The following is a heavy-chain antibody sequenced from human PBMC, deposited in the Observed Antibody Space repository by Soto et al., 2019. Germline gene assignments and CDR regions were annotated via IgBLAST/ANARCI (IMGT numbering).Heavy chain of an antibody. CDR3: AREDGGGGRRHDF. CDR2: INPSDGST. CDR1: GYTFAMHY. D-gene: IGHD2-15*01. V-gene: IGHV1-46*01. Sequence: QVQLVQSGAEVKKPGASVKISCKTSGYTFAMHYIHWVRQVPGQGLEWMGMINPSDGSTSYVQKFQGRVTTTRDTSATTVFLNMSRLTSHDTAVFYCAREDGGGGRRHDFWGQGTLVTVSS. J-gene: IGHJ4*02.